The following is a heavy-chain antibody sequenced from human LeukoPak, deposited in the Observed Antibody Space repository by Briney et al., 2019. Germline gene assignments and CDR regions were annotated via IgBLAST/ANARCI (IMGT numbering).Heavy chain of an antibody. J-gene: IGHJ4*02. CDR3: ARGPGARGGMKY. CDR2: INPSIGDT. CDR1: GYTFTEYY. D-gene: IGHD3-10*01. V-gene: IGHV1-2*02. Sequence: ASVKVSCKASGYTFTEYYMHWVRQAPGQGLEWMGWINPSIGDTNYAQKFQGRVSMTGDAAISTAYMELSRLRSDDTAVYYCARGPGARGGMKYWGQGTLVTVSS.